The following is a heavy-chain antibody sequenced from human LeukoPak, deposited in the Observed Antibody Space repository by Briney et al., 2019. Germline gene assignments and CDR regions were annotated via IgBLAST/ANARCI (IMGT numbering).Heavy chain of an antibody. CDR3: AIGGLTPVPIDY. CDR2: ISGSGGST. V-gene: IGHV3-23*01. CDR1: GFTFSSYA. J-gene: IGHJ4*02. D-gene: IGHD3-16*01. Sequence: GGSLRLSCAASGFTFSSYAMSWVRQAPGKRLEWVSAISGSGGSTYYADSVKGRFTISRDNAKNSLYLQMNSLRAEDTAVYYCAIGGLTPVPIDYWGQGTLVTVSS.